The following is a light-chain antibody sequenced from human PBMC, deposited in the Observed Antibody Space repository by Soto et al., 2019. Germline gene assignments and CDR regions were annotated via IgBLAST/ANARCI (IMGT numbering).Light chain of an antibody. V-gene: IGKV3-20*01. CDR2: GAS. J-gene: IGKJ3*01. CDR1: QSVISSY. Sequence: VFKQNPGPLDSSQSPGATPSCRAGQSVISSYLAWYQQKPGQAPRLLIYGASSRATGIPDRFSGSGSGTDFTLTISRLEPEDFAVYYCQQYGNSQFTLGPGPKVDI. CDR3: QQYGNSQFT.